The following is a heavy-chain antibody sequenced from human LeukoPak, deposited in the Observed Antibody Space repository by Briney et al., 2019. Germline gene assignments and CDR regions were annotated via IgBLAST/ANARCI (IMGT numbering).Heavy chain of an antibody. D-gene: IGHD2-15*01. Sequence: SETLSLTCAVYGGSFSGYYWSWIRQPPGKGLEWIGEINHSGSTNYNLSLKSRVTISVDTSKNQFSLKLSSVTAADTAVYYCARGYSYWGQGTLVTVSS. J-gene: IGHJ4*02. CDR1: GGSFSGYY. V-gene: IGHV4-34*01. CDR3: ARGYSY. CDR2: INHSGST.